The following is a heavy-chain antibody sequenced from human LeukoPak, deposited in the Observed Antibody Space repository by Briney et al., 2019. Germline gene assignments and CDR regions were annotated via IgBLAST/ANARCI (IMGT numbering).Heavy chain of an antibody. CDR3: VRSRKDDYVWGSYGY. J-gene: IGHJ4*02. D-gene: IGHD3-16*01. Sequence: SVKVSCKASGGTFSSYAISWVRQAPGQGLEWMGGIIPIFGTANYAQKFQGRVTITTDESTSTAYMELSSLRSEGTAVYYCVRSRKDDYVWGSYGYWGQGTLVTVSS. CDR2: IIPIFGTA. CDR1: GGTFSSYA. V-gene: IGHV1-69*05.